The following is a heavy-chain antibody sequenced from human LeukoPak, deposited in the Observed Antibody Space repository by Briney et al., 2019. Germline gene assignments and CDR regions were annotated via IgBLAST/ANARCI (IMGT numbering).Heavy chain of an antibody. D-gene: IGHD5-12*01. CDR1: GFTISSYA. J-gene: IGHJ4*02. V-gene: IGHV3-30*04. CDR3: ARDGAMRGVATSMDH. CDR2: ISYDGSNK. Sequence: GRTLRLSCAASGFTISSYAMHWVRQAQGKGLEWVAIISYDGSNKYYADSVKGRFTTSRDNTKNTLYLQMNSLRAEDTAVNYCARDGAMRGVATSMDHWGQGTLVTVSS.